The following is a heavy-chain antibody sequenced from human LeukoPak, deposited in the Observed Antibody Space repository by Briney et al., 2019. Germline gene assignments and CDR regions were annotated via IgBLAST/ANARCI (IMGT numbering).Heavy chain of an antibody. CDR2: IYHSGST. CDR1: GGSISSGGYY. J-gene: IGHJ4*02. CDR3: ARDNDYGDLGV. Sequence: SETLSLTCTVSGGSISSGGYYWSWIRQPPGKGLEWIGYIYHSGSTYYNPSLKSRVTISVDRSKNQFSLKLSSVTAADTAVYYCARDNDYGDLGVWGQGTLVTVSS. V-gene: IGHV4-30-2*01. D-gene: IGHD4-17*01.